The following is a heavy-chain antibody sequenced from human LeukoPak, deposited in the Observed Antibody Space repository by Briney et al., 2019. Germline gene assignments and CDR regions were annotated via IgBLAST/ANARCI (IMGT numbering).Heavy chain of an antibody. V-gene: IGHV3-21*01. CDR3: ARDAHMVRGVNPLDY. D-gene: IGHD3-10*01. Sequence: PGGSLRLSCAASGFTFISYSMNWVRQAPGKGLEWVSSISSGSSYIYYADSVKGRFTISRDNVRNSLYLQMNSLRAEDTAVYYCARDAHMVRGVNPLDYWGQGTLVTVSS. J-gene: IGHJ4*02. CDR2: ISSGSSYI. CDR1: GFTFISYS.